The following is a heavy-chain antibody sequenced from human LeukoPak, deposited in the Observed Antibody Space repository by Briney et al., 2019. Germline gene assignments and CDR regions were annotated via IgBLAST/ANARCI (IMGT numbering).Heavy chain of an antibody. CDR2: INPNSGGT. D-gene: IGHD2-15*01. V-gene: IGHV1-2*02. CDR1: GYTFTGYY. J-gene: IGHJ4*02. CDR3: ARGGRYCSGTNCYFDS. Sequence: ASVKVSCKASGYTFTGYYMHWVRQAPGQGLEWMGWINPNSGGTKYAQKFQGRVTMTRDTSISTAYMELSRLRSGDTAVYYCARGGRYCSGTNCYFDSWGQGTLVTVSS.